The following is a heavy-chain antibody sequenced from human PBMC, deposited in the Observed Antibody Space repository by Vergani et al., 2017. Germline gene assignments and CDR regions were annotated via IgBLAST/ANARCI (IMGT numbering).Heavy chain of an antibody. CDR2: IKRDGTET. CDR3: AKEGGGYCSGGTCYPEY. Sequence: EVHLLESGGGLVQSGGSLRLSCAASGFTFGDYYMAWIRLAPGKGLDWVASIKRDGTETFYVDSVKGRFTISRDNAKTTLYLQMKSLRPEDTAVYYCAKEGGGYCSGGTCYPEYWGQGTLVIVSS. CDR1: GFTFGDYY. D-gene: IGHD2-15*01. J-gene: IGHJ4*02. V-gene: IGHV3-7*04.